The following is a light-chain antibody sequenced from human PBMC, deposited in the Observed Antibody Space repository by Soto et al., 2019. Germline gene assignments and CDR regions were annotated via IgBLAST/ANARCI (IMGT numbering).Light chain of an antibody. V-gene: IGLV1-47*01. CDR3: SSWDDGLSGPV. CDR1: AFNIGSNF. CDR2: RSD. Sequence: QSVLTQPPSASGTPGQRATISCSGSAFNIGSNFVYWYRQFPGMAPQLLIYRSDQRPSGVPERFSASKSGTSASLAITGLRSEDEADYYCSSWDDGLSGPVFGGGTKVTVL. J-gene: IGLJ3*02.